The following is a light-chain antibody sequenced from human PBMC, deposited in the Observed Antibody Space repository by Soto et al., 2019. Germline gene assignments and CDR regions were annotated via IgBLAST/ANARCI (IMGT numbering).Light chain of an antibody. J-gene: IGLJ1*01. CDR1: SSDVGRYNY. Sequence: QSALTQPGSVSGSPGQSITISCTGSSSDVGRYNYVSWYQHHPGKAPKLMIYEVSNRPSGVSNRFSGSKSGNTASLTISGLQAEDEADYHCSSFASGSTLYVFGTGTKVTVL. CDR3: SSFASGSTLYV. CDR2: EVS. V-gene: IGLV2-14*01.